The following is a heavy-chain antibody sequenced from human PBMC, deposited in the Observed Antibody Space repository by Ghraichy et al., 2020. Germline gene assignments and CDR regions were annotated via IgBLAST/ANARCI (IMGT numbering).Heavy chain of an antibody. CDR1: GFTFSDYY. CDR2: ISSSGSTI. J-gene: IGHJ6*02. Sequence: GGSLRLSCAASGFTFSDYYMSWIRQAPGKGLEWVSYISSSGSTIYYADSVKGRFTISRDNAKNSLYLQMNSLRAEDTAVYYCASGYYDFWSGYYTYYYYGMDGWGQGTTVTVSS. D-gene: IGHD3-3*01. V-gene: IGHV3-11*01. CDR3: ASGYYDFWSGYYTYYYYGMDG.